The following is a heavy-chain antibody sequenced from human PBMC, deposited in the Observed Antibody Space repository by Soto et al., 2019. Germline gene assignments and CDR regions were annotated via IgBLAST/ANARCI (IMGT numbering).Heavy chain of an antibody. CDR3: ARVDRGTAWI. D-gene: IGHD2-2*03. CDR2: ISWNSGSI. CDR1: GFTFDDYA. Sequence: EVQLVESGGGLVQPGRSLRLSCAASGFTFDDYAMHWVRQAPGKGLEWVSGISWNSGSIGYADSVKGRFTISRDNAKNSLYLQMNSLRAEDTALYYCARVDRGTAWIWGQGTMVTVSS. J-gene: IGHJ3*02. V-gene: IGHV3-9*01.